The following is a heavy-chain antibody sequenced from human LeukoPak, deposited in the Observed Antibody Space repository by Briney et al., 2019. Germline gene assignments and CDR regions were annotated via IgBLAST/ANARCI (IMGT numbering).Heavy chain of an antibody. V-gene: IGHV4-59*08. J-gene: IGHJ3*02. D-gene: IGHD3-22*01. CDR3: ARGPYSYDSSGAFDI. CDR2: IYSSGST. Sequence: PSETLSLTCTVSGGSISSYYWSWIRQPPGKGLEWIGCIYSSGSTNYNPSLKSRVTISVDTSKNQFSLKLSSVTAADTAVYFCARGPYSYDSSGAFDIWGQGTMVTVSS. CDR1: GGSISSYY.